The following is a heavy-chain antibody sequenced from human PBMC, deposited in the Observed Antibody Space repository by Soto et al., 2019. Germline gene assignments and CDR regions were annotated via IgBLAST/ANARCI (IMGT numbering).Heavy chain of an antibody. CDR1: GFTFSSYS. V-gene: IGHV3-48*02. D-gene: IGHD2-2*01. J-gene: IGHJ6*02. Sequence: EVQLVESGGGLVQPGGSLRLSCAASGFTFSSYSMNWVRQAPGKGLEWVSYISSSSSTIYYADSVKGRFTISRDNAKNSLYLQMNSLRDEDTAVYYCARDMDDSQYCSSTSCYGYYYGMDVWGQGTTVTVSS. CDR3: ARDMDDSQYCSSTSCYGYYYGMDV. CDR2: ISSSSSTI.